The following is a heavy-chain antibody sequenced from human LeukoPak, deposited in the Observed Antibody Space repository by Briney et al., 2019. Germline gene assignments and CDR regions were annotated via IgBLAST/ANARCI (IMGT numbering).Heavy chain of an antibody. CDR2: VHHSGGT. V-gene: IGHV4-34*01. Sequence: PSETLSLTCAVYGGSFSYSCWSWFRQPPGKGLEWIGEVHHSGGTNYNPSLRSRVTISVDTSKNQFSLKLSSVTAADTAVYYCATGQLPREALRSPPKRYFYYYMDVWGKGTTVTVSS. J-gene: IGHJ6*03. D-gene: IGHD5/OR15-5a*01. CDR3: ATGQLPREALRSPPKRYFYYYMDV. CDR1: GGSFSYSC.